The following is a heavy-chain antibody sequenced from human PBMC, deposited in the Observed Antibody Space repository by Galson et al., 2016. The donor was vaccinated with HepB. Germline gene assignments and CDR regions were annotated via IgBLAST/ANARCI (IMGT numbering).Heavy chain of an antibody. CDR1: GFTFYNYA. CDR2: IGGDGAT. CDR3: ARDGGGTGGYYYYGMDV. J-gene: IGHJ6*02. V-gene: IGHV3-23*01. D-gene: IGHD1-14*01. Sequence: SLRLSCAASGFTFYNYAMDWVRQAPGKGLEWVSTIGGDGATFYGDSVKGRFTISRDDSKSTLYLQMNSLRDEDTAVYYCARDGGGTGGYYYYGMDVWGQGTTVTVSS.